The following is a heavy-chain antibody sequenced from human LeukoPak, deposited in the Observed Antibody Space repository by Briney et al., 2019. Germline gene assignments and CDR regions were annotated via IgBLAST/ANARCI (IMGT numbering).Heavy chain of an antibody. J-gene: IGHJ6*02. D-gene: IGHD2-15*01. CDR2: ISYDGSNK. V-gene: IGHV3-30*18. CDR3: AKAHTGWSNYCYYGMDV. Sequence: GGSLRLSCAASGFTFSTYGIHWVRQAPGKGLEWVALISYDGSNKYYADSVKGRFTISRDNSKNTLYLQMNSLRAEDTAVYYCAKAHTGWSNYCYYGMDVWGQGTTVTVSS. CDR1: GFTFSTYG.